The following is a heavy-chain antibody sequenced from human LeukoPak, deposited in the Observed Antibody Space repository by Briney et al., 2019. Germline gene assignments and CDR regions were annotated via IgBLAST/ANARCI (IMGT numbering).Heavy chain of an antibody. Sequence: GSLRLSCAASGFTFSSYEMNWVRHAPGEGLEWVSYISSSGSTIYYADSVKGRFTISRDNAKNSLYLQMNSLRAEDTAVYYCARDGLAAATLDWCFDLWGRGTLVTVSS. J-gene: IGHJ2*01. CDR2: ISSSGSTI. D-gene: IGHD2-15*01. V-gene: IGHV3-48*03. CDR3: ARDGLAAATLDWCFDL. CDR1: GFTFSSYE.